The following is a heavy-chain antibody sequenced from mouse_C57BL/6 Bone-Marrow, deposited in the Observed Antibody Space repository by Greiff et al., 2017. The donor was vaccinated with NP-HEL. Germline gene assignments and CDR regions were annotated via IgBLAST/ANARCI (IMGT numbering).Heavy chain of an antibody. V-gene: IGHV1-19*01. D-gene: IGHD2-4*01. CDR1: GYTFTDYY. CDR2: INPYNGGT. Sequence: EVQLQQSGPVLVKPGASVKMSCKASGYTFTDYYMNWVKQSHGKSLEWIGVINPYNGGTSYNQKFKGKATLTVDKSSSTAYMELNSLTSEDSAVYYCATLLFYAMDYWGQGTSVTVSS. CDR3: ATLLFYAMDY. J-gene: IGHJ4*01.